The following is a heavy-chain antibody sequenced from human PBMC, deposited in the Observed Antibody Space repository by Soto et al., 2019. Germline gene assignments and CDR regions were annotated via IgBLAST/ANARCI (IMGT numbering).Heavy chain of an antibody. CDR1: GYTFTSYG. CDR2: ISAYNGNT. V-gene: IGHV1-18*01. D-gene: IGHD3-10*01. J-gene: IGHJ4*02. Sequence: ASVKVSCKASGYTFTSYGISWVRQAPGQGLEWMGWISAYNGNTNYAQKLQGRVTMTTDTSTSTAYMELRSLRSDDTAVYYCARGEYLLWFGELTDYWGQGTLVTVSS. CDR3: ARGEYLLWFGELTDY.